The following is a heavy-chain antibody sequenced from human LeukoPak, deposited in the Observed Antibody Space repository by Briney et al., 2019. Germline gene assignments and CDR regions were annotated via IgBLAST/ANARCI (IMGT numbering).Heavy chain of an antibody. Sequence: SETLSHTCTVSGGSISSYYWSWIRQPPGKGLEWIGYIYYSGSTNYNPSLKSRVTISVDTSKNQFSLKLSSVTAADTAVYYCASSRSGWLQYNYWGQGTLVTVSS. CDR3: ASSRSGWLQYNY. D-gene: IGHD5-24*01. CDR1: GGSISSYY. V-gene: IGHV4-59*01. CDR2: IYYSGST. J-gene: IGHJ4*02.